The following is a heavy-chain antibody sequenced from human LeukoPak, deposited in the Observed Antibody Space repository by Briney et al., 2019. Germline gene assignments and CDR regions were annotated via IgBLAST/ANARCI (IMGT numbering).Heavy chain of an antibody. Sequence: GGSLRLSCAASGFPFGSYWMSWVRQAPGKGLEWVANIKQDEGEKYYVDSVKGRFTVSRDNAKNSLHLQMNSLRAEDTAVYYCARGSNSYDSSDFDNWGRGTLVTVSS. CDR2: IKQDEGEK. J-gene: IGHJ4*02. D-gene: IGHD3-22*01. V-gene: IGHV3-7*01. CDR1: GFPFGSYW. CDR3: ARGSNSYDSSDFDN.